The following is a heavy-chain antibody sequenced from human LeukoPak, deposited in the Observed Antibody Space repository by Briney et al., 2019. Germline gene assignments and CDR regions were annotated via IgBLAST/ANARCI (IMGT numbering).Heavy chain of an antibody. J-gene: IGHJ4*02. Sequence: GGSLGLSCAASAFTFSDYYMSWIRQAPGKGLEWVSHISSSGSIIYYADSVKGRFTISRDNAKNSLYLQMNSLRAEDTAVYYCASHVDTAMVSDYFDSWGQGTQVTVSS. CDR3: ASHVDTAMVSDYFDS. CDR1: AFTFSDYY. V-gene: IGHV3-11*01. D-gene: IGHD5-18*01. CDR2: ISSSGSII.